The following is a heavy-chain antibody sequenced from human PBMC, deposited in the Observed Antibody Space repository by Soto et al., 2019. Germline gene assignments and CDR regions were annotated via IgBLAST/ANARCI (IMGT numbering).Heavy chain of an antibody. CDR2: ISGSGGST. CDR3: AKPLLGYCTNGVCYSWYFDL. D-gene: IGHD2-8*01. CDR1: GFTFSSYA. Sequence: EVQLLESGGGLVQPGGSLRLSCAASGFTFSSYAMSWVRQAPGKGLEWVSAISGSGGSTYYADSVKGRFTISSDNSKNTLYLQMNSLRAEDTAVYYCAKPLLGYCTNGVCYSWYFDLWGRGTLVTVSS. V-gene: IGHV3-23*01. J-gene: IGHJ2*01.